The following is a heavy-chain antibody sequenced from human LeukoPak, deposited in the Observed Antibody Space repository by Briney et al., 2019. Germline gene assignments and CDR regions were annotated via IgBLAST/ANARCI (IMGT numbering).Heavy chain of an antibody. Sequence: PSETLSLTCAVSGGSISSNNWWSWVRQPPGKGLEWIGEIYHSGSTNYNPSLKSRVTISVDKSKKQFSLKLSSVTAADTAVYYGATNSIGYCSGGSCYQISDYWGQGTLVTVSS. CDR1: GGSISSNNW. CDR3: ATNSIGYCSGGSCYQISDY. CDR2: IYHSGST. V-gene: IGHV4-4*02. D-gene: IGHD2-15*01. J-gene: IGHJ4*02.